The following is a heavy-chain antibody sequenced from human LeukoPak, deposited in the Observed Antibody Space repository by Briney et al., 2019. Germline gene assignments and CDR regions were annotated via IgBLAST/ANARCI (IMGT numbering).Heavy chain of an antibody. D-gene: IGHD3-3*01. CDR1: GFVFCGHA. V-gene: IGHV3-30*04. J-gene: IGHJ4*02. CDR3: ARDGTIYGILPHLDY. Sequence: SGGSLRLSCAATGFVFCGHAMHWVRQAPGKGLEWVAVISYDGNEQYYADSVKGRFSVSRDDSGSTMYLQMNSLRTEGTATYYCARDGTIYGILPHLDYWGQGTLVTVAP. CDR2: ISYDGNEQ.